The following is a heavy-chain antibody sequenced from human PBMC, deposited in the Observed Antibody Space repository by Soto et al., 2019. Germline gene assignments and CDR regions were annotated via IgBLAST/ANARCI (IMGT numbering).Heavy chain of an antibody. CDR2: IWHDGKNK. J-gene: IGHJ4*02. CDR3: ARGPGKDEAIDY. V-gene: IGHV3-33*01. CDR1: GFTFSNYG. Sequence: QVQVVESGGGVVQPGRSLRLSCATSGFTFSNYGMHWVRQAPGKGLEWLAVIWHDGKNKYYADSVKGRFTISRDNSKNTLFLQRNSLRAEDTAVYHCARGPGKDEAIDYWGRGTLVTVSS.